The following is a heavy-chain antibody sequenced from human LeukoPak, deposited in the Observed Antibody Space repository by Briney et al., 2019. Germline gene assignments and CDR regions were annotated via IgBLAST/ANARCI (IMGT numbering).Heavy chain of an antibody. CDR3: VTTSVTHTRDP. Sequence: ASVNVSCKASGHDFSDFYFNWVRQAPGRGLEWVGWINPHSRATHYAQRFRGRVTMEASITTAYMELNSLTSDDTAIYYCVTTSVTHTRDPWGQGTLVTVSS. CDR2: INPHSRAT. J-gene: IGHJ5*02. CDR1: GHDFSDFY. D-gene: IGHD5/OR15-5a*01. V-gene: IGHV1-2*02.